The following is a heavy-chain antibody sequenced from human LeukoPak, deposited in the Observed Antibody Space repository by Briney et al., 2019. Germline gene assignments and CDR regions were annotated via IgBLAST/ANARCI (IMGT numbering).Heavy chain of an antibody. CDR1: GFTFSSYD. CDR2: IGTAGDT. CDR3: AGEEYFGGNYRPYGMDV. V-gene: IGHV3-13*01. Sequence: QPGGSLQLSCAASGFTFSSYDMHWGRQATGKGLEWVSAIGTAGDTYYPGSVKGRFTISRENAKNSLYLQMNSLRAGDTAVYYCAGEEYFGGNYRPYGMDVWGQGTTVTVSS. J-gene: IGHJ6*02. D-gene: IGHD4-23*01.